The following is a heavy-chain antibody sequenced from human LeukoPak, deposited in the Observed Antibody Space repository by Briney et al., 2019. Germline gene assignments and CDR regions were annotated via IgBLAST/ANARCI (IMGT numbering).Heavy chain of an antibody. Sequence: SETLSLTCTVSGGSITNYYWSWIRQPPGKGLEWIGFSYYNGNTNYNPSLKSRVTISVDMSKNQFSLSLRSVTAADTAVYYCARASRGVVAATVFDYWGQGTLVTVSS. CDR3: ARASRGVVAATVFDY. J-gene: IGHJ4*02. D-gene: IGHD2-15*01. CDR1: GGSITNYY. V-gene: IGHV4-59*01. CDR2: SYYNGNT.